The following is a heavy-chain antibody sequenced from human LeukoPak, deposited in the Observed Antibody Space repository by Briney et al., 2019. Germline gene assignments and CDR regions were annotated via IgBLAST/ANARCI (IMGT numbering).Heavy chain of an antibody. CDR1: GFTFNTYS. V-gene: IGHV3-21*01. CDR3: ARRSASVVTKSELYYFDY. CDR2: ISDNSYYI. J-gene: IGHJ4*02. Sequence: PGGSLRLSCAASGFTFNTYSMNWVRQAPGKGLEWVSSISDNSYYIYYSDSVEGRFTISRDNAKNSLYLQMNSLRVEDTAVYYCARRSASVVTKSELYYFDYWGQGTLVTVSS. D-gene: IGHD4-23*01.